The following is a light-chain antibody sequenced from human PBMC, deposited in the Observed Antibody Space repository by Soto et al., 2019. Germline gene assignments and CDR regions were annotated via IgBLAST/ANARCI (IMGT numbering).Light chain of an antibody. CDR3: QQSYTTVRS. CDR1: QSISNF. CDR2: AAS. Sequence: DIQMTQSPSSLSASLGDRVTISCRASQSISNFLNWYQQKPGKAPQLLIYAASRLHSGVPPRFSGSGAGTDFTLTISSLQPEDFATYFCQQSYTTVRSFGGGTKVDIK. V-gene: IGKV1-39*01. J-gene: IGKJ4*01.